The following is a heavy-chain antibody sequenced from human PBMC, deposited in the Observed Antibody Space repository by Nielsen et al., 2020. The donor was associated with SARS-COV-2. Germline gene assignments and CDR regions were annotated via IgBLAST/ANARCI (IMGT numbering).Heavy chain of an antibody. J-gene: IGHJ1*01. D-gene: IGHD2-8*02. Sequence: GESLTISCTASGFTFSDSFMSWIRQPPGKGLEWVSYISGSGSYTNYADSLKGRFTISRDNAKNSLYLQMDSLRAEDTAFYYCARSGHCNGGICYFTEYFQDWGQGTLVTVSS. V-gene: IGHV3-11*03. CDR1: GFTFSDSF. CDR3: ARSGHCNGGICYFTEYFQD. CDR2: ISGSGSYT.